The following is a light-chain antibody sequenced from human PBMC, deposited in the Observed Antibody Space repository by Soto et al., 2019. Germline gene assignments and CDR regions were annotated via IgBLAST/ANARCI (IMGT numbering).Light chain of an antibody. CDR2: AAS. Sequence: AIQMTQSPSSLSASVGDRVTITCRASQDIRNDLGWYQQKPGKTPKLLISAASSLQSGVPSRCSGSGSGTDFTLTISSLQPEDFATYYCLQDFNYPWTFGQGTKVEIE. CDR3: LQDFNYPWT. V-gene: IGKV1-6*01. J-gene: IGKJ1*01. CDR1: QDIRND.